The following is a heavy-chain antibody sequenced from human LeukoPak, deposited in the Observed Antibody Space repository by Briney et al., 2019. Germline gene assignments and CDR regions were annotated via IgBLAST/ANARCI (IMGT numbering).Heavy chain of an antibody. D-gene: IGHD3-22*01. Sequence: GGSLRLSCAASGFTFSNYYMSWIRQAPGKGLEWVSYISSSGSTIYYADSVKGRFTISRDNAKNSLYLQMNSLRAEDTAVYYCASDSSGYHDFDYWGQGTLVTVSS. V-gene: IGHV3-11*04. CDR3: ASDSSGYHDFDY. CDR2: ISSSGSTI. CDR1: GFTFSNYY. J-gene: IGHJ4*02.